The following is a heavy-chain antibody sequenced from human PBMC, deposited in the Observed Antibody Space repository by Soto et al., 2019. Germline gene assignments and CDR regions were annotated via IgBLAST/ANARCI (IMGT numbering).Heavy chain of an antibody. CDR1: GGTFSSYT. CDR2: FDPKHGIA. V-gene: IGHV1-69*02. CDR3: ATHRSGRFLEWFDP. J-gene: IGHJ5*02. Sequence: SVKVSCKASGGTFSSYTISWVRQAPGQGLEWMGRFDPKHGIANYAQKFQGRVTITEDKSTNTAYMELSSLRSEDTAVYYCATHRSGRFLEWFDPWGQGTLVTVSS. D-gene: IGHD3-3*01.